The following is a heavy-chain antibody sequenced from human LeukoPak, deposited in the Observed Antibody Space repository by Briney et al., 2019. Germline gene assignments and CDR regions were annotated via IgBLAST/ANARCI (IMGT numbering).Heavy chain of an antibody. J-gene: IGHJ4*02. CDR1: GYTFTSYY. Sequence: GASVKVSCKASGYTFTSYYMHWVRQAPGQGLEWMGWINPNSGGTNYAQKFQGRVTMTRDTSISTAYMELSRLRSDDTAVYYCARVFFRDANFDYWGQGTLVTVSS. D-gene: IGHD5-24*01. CDR3: ARVFFRDANFDY. V-gene: IGHV1-2*02. CDR2: INPNSGGT.